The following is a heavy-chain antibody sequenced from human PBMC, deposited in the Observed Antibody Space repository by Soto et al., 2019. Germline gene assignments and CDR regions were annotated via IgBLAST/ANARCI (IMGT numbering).Heavy chain of an antibody. CDR1: GYTFTNYG. Sequence: QVHLEQSGAEVKKPGASVKVSCKASGYTFTNYGITWVRQAPGQGLEWMGWISAHNGNTDYAQKLQGRVIVTRDTSTSTAYMELRSLISDDTAVYYCARGRYGDYWGQGALVTVSS. CDR2: ISAHNGNT. CDR3: ARGRYGDY. D-gene: IGHD1-1*01. V-gene: IGHV1-18*01. J-gene: IGHJ4*02.